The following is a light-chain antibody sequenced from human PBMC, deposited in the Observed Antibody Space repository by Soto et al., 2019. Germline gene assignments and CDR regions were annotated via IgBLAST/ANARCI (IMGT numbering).Light chain of an antibody. Sequence: DIQMTQSPSTLSASVGDRVTITCRASQSISSWLAWYQQKPGKAPKLLIYKASSLESGVPSRFSGSGSGTEFTLTISSLQPDDFATYYCQQYNSYCTFGQGTNVEIK. CDR1: QSISSW. CDR2: KAS. CDR3: QQYNSYCT. V-gene: IGKV1-5*03. J-gene: IGKJ1*01.